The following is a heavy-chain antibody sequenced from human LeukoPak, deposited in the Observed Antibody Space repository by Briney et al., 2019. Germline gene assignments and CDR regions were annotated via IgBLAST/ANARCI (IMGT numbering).Heavy chain of an antibody. CDR3: ARDSEVRRNLWHY. V-gene: IGHV1-69*13. CDR2: IIPIFGTA. D-gene: IGHD3-10*01. Sequence: GASVKVSCKASGGTFSSYALSWVRQAPGQGLEWMGGIIPIFGTANYAQKFQGRGTITADESTSTVYMELSSLRSEDTAVYYCARDSEVRRNLWHYWGQGTLVTVSS. J-gene: IGHJ4*02. CDR1: GGTFSSYA.